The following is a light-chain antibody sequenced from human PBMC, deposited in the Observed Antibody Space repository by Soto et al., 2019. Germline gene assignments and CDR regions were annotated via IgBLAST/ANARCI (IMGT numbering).Light chain of an antibody. CDR3: CSYTSSSTWV. Sequence: QSALTQPASVSGSPGQSITISCTGTSSDVGGYNYVSWYQQHPGKAPKLMIYEVSNRPSGVSNRFSGSKSGNTASLTIAGLQAEDEAHYYCCSYTSSSTWVFGGGTQLTVL. V-gene: IGLV2-14*01. CDR1: SSDVGGYNY. J-gene: IGLJ3*02. CDR2: EVS.